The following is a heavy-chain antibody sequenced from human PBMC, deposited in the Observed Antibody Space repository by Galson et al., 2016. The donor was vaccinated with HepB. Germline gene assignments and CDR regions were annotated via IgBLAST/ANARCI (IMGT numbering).Heavy chain of an antibody. CDR2: ITWNGGSA. D-gene: IGHD6-25*01. CDR3: ARGTRERHFFTSNWFDP. CDR1: GFTFDDYA. V-gene: IGHV3-20*01. J-gene: IGHJ5*02. Sequence: SLRLSCAASGFTFDDYAMSWFRQAPGKGLEWVSGITWNGGSAGYIDSVKGRFTISRDNAKNSLYLQMNSLRAEDTALYHCARGTRERHFFTSNWFDPWGQGTLVTVSS.